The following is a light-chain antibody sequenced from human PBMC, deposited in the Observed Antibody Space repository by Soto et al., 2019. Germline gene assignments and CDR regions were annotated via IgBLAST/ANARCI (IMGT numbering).Light chain of an antibody. Sequence: DTVLTQSPGTLSLTSGERATLSCRAVQSISGTYLAWYQQKPGQSPRLLIYSASTRAPGIPDRFSGGGSGTDFTLTISRLEPEDFAVYYCQQYNNWPPITFGQGTRLEIK. V-gene: IGKV3-20*01. CDR1: QSISGTY. CDR2: SAS. CDR3: QQYNNWPPIT. J-gene: IGKJ5*01.